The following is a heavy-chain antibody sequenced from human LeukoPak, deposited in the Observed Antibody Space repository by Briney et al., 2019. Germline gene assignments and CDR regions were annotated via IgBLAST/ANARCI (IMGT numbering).Heavy chain of an antibody. D-gene: IGHD2-2*01. J-gene: IGHJ4*02. CDR3: TKYSTRDALDY. CDR1: GFNFKGAR. Sequence: PGESLSLSCAASGFNFKGARMSCLRPPPGKGLEWVGRNESKDGGGATDYAAPVKGRFTISRDELKNTLYLEMNSLKTEDRGVYYSTKYSTRDALDYWGQGTLVTVST. CDR2: NESKDGGGAT. V-gene: IGHV3-15*04.